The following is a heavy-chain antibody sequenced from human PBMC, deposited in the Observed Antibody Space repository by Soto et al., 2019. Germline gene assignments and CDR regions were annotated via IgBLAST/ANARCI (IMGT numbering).Heavy chain of an antibody. Sequence: QVQLQESGPGLVKPSQTLSLICTVSGGSISSGGYHWSWIRQHPGKGLEWIGYIYYSGSTYYNPSFESRITISVATSKNQSTLKVSSVTAADTAVDYCARESTVVAAAHATFDVWGRGTMVTVSS. CDR2: IYYSGST. V-gene: IGHV4-31*03. D-gene: IGHD2-15*01. J-gene: IGHJ3*01. CDR1: GGSISSGGYH. CDR3: ARESTVVAAAHATFDV.